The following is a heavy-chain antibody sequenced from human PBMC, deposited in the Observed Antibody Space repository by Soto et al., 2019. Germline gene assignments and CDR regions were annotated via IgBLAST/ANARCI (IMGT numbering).Heavy chain of an antibody. V-gene: IGHV3-30*18. D-gene: IGHD2-21*02. J-gene: IGHJ6*02. CDR1: GFTFSSYG. Sequence: QVQLVESGGGVVQPGRSLRLSCAASGFTFSSYGMHWVRQAPGKGLEWVAVISYDGSNKYYADSVKGRFTISRDNSNNTXXLQMNCLRAEDTAVYYCAKDWDIGVVTAIPYGMDVGGQGTTVTVSS. CDR3: AKDWDIGVVTAIPYGMDV. CDR2: ISYDGSNK.